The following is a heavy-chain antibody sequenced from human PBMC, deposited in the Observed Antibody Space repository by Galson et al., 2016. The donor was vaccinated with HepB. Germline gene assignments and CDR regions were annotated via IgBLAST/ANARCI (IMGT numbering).Heavy chain of an antibody. CDR2: IRSNAYGATT. D-gene: IGHD5-18*01. J-gene: IGHJ4*02. CDR3: TRAHLWSAVSFFDY. Sequence: SLRLSCAASGFTFSDHYIDWVRQAPGKGLEWLGFIRSNAYGATTKYAASVKCRFTISRDDSKSIAYLQMDSLKTEDTAVYYCTRAHLWSAVSFFDYWGQGTLVPVSS. CDR1: GFTFSDHY. V-gene: IGHV3-49*04.